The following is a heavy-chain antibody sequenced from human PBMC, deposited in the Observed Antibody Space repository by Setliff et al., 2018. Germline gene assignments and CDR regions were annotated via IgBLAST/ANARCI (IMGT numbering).Heavy chain of an antibody. CDR1: GGSISNFY. Sequence: SETLSLTCSVSGGSISNFYWSWIRQPPGKGLEWIGSISPGRSINYNPSLRSRVTISGDTSKNQISLNLSSGTAADTAVYYCARDRRDYIGAGSSEIDYYYYYYMDVWGKGTTVTGLL. V-gene: IGHV4-4*07. J-gene: IGHJ6*03. CDR3: ARDRRDYIGAGSSEIDYYYYYYMDV. D-gene: IGHD3-10*01. CDR2: ISPGRSI.